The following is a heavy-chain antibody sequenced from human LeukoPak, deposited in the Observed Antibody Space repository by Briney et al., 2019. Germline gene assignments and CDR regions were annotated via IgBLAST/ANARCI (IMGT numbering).Heavy chain of an antibody. CDR3: ARNQDYGVYNSVGAFDI. Sequence: GGSLGLSCAASGFTLSSYGMHWVRQAPGKGLEWVAVIWYDGSNKYYADSVKGRFTISRDNSKNTLYLQMNSLRAEDTAVYYCARNQDYGVYNSVGAFDIWGQGTMVTVSS. CDR2: IWYDGSNK. D-gene: IGHD4-17*01. J-gene: IGHJ3*02. V-gene: IGHV3-33*01. CDR1: GFTLSSYG.